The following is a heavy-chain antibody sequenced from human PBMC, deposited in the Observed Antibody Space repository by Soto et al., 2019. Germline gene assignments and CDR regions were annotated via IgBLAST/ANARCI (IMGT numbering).Heavy chain of an antibody. CDR3: ASSGIVGREVNTWFDP. D-gene: IGHD3-22*01. J-gene: IGHJ5*02. V-gene: IGHV4-59*01. CDR2: ISYRGST. Sequence: SETLSLTCTVSAGSITTSYWSWIRQPLGKALEWIGYISYRGSTNYNPSLKSRLTISIDTSKSQISLKLTSMTTADTAVYYCASSGIVGREVNTWFDPWGQGALVTVSS. CDR1: AGSITTSY.